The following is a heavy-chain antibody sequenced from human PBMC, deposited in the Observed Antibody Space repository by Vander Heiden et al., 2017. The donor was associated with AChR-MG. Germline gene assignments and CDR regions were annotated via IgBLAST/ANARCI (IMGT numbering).Heavy chain of an antibody. CDR2: ISGSGGST. Sequence: EVQLLESGGGLVQPGGSLRLSCAASGFTFSSYAMSWVRQAPGKGLEWVSSISGSGGSTFYAGSVKGRFTISRDNSKNTVFLQMSSLRAEDTAVYYCAKTPVAGGRNAHFDYWGQGSLVTVSS. J-gene: IGHJ4*02. CDR3: AKTPVAGGRNAHFDY. D-gene: IGHD2-15*01. CDR1: GFTFSSYA. V-gene: IGHV3-23*01.